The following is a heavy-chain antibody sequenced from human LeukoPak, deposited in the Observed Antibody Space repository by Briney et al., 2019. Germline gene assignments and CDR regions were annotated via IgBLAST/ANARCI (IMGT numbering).Heavy chain of an antibody. CDR2: IYYSGST. V-gene: IGHV4-39*07. D-gene: IGHD2-2*01. J-gene: IGHJ3*02. Sequence: PSETLSLTCTVSGGSISSGSYYWGWIRQPPGKGLEWIGSIYYSGSTYYNPSLKSRVTISVDTSKNQFSLKLSSVTAADTAVYYCAGGMGSTRAFDIWGQGTMVTVSS. CDR1: GGSISSGSYY. CDR3: AGGMGSTRAFDI.